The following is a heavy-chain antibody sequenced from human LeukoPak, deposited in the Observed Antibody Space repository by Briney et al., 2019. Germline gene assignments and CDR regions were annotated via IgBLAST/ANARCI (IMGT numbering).Heavy chain of an antibody. Sequence: PGGSLRLSCAASGFTFSGSWMSSVRQAPGKGLEWVSSINQEGGEICSLDSVKGRFTISRDNTKSSLYVQMNSLRAEDRAMYCCARCRHLYYWGQGTRVTVSS. CDR2: INQEGGEI. CDR1: GFTFSGSW. V-gene: IGHV3-7*01. CDR3: ARCRHLYY. J-gene: IGHJ4*02. D-gene: IGHD3-16*01.